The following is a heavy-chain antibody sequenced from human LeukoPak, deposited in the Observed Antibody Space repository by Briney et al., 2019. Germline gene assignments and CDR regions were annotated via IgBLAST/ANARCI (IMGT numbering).Heavy chain of an antibody. V-gene: IGHV3-23*01. CDR3: AKARSGWYLFDY. CDR1: GCTFSSYA. D-gene: IGHD6-19*01. J-gene: IGHJ4*02. Sequence: GGSLRLSCAAYGCTFSSYAMSWVRQAPGKGLEWVSEINGSGGSTYYADSVKGRFTISRDNSKNTLYLQMNSLRVEDTAIYYGAKARSGWYLFDYWGQETLVTVSS. CDR2: INGSGGST.